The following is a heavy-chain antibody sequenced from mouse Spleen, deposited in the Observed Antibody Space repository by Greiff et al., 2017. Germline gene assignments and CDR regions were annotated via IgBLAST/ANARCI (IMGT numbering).Heavy chain of an antibody. V-gene: IGHV1-26*01. J-gene: IGHJ4*01. CDR2: INPNNGGT. CDR3: ARSRLLQAMDY. Sequence: EVQLQQSGPELVKPGASVKISCKASGYTFTDYYMNWVKQSHGKSLEWIGDINPNNGGTSYNQKFKGKATLTVDKSSSTAYMELRSLTSEDSAVYYCARSRLLQAMDYWGQGTSVTVSS. D-gene: IGHD2-3*01. CDR1: GYTFTDYY.